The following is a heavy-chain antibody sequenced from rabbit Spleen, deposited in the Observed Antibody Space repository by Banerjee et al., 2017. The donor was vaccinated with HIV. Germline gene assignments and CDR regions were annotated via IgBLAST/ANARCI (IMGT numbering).Heavy chain of an antibody. V-gene: IGHV1S40*01. D-gene: IGHD2-1*01. CDR1: GFSFSSSYW. J-gene: IGHJ4*01. CDR3: ARSVDWNYEWNL. CDR2: IYAGSSGST. Sequence: QSLEESGGDLVKPGASLTLTCTASGFSFSSSYWICWVRQAPGKGLEWIACIYAGSSGSTYYASWAKGRFTISKTSSTTVTLQMTSLTAADTATYFCARSVDWNYEWNLWGPGTLVTVS.